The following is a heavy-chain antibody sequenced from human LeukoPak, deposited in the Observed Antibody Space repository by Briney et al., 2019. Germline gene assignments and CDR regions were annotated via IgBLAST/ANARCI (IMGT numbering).Heavy chain of an antibody. CDR2: INPNSGRT. CDR1: GYRFTCYC. J-gene: IGHJ4*02. CDR3: ARGGTTVATCFDY. Sequence: AAGTLSFKGAGYRFTCYCMHLVWQGQGQGQGWRGGINPNSGRTHYAQKFQGTVTMTTDTSISTAYMDLTRLTSDDTAVYYCARGGTTVATCFDYWGQGTLVTVSS. D-gene: IGHD5-12*01. V-gene: IGHV1-2*02.